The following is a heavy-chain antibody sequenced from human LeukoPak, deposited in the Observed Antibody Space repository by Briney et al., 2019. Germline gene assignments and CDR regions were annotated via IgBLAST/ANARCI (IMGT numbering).Heavy chain of an antibody. V-gene: IGHV3-23*01. CDR3: AKWPEGATPKFHH. CDR2: ISASGHAT. J-gene: IGHJ4*02. D-gene: IGHD1-26*01. Sequence: GGSLRLSCAASGFTFSSYAMSWVRQAPGKGLEAPGKGLEWVSTISASGHATYYPDSVRGRFTISRDNSKSTMHLQMDSLRAEDSALYYCAKWPEGATPKFHHWGQGTLVTVSS. CDR1: GFTFSSYA.